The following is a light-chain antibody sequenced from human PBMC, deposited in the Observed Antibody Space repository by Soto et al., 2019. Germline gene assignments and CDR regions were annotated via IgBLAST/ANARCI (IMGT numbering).Light chain of an antibody. V-gene: IGKV3-15*01. J-gene: IGKJ2*01. CDR3: QQYNNWPPLYT. Sequence: EIVMTQSPATLSVSPGERATLSCRASQSVSSNLAWYQQKPGQAPRLLIYGASTRATGIPARFSGSGSGTEFTLTLSSLQSEAFAVDYCQQYNNWPPLYTFGQGTKLEIK. CDR2: GAS. CDR1: QSVSSN.